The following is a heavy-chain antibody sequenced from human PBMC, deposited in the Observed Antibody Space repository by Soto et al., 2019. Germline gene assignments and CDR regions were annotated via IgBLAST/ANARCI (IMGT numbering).Heavy chain of an antibody. J-gene: IGHJ5*02. D-gene: IGHD6-25*01. Sequence: QVQLQESGPGLVKPSQTLSLTCTVPGGSINGGGYYWTWIRQHPGKGLEWFGNIYNSGTTYYNPSLEGRVSISLDTSKNQVSLEVTSVTAADSAVYYCARGRGYIYQNFFDLWGQGIRVTVSS. CDR2: IYNSGTT. V-gene: IGHV4-31*03. CDR1: GGSINGGGYY. CDR3: ARGRGYIYQNFFDL.